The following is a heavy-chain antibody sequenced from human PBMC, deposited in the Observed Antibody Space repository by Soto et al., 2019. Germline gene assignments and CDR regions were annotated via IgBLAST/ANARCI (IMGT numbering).Heavy chain of an antibody. CDR3: AHILNRITIFGVVITHDAFDI. V-gene: IGHV2-5*02. CDR2: IYWDDDK. Sequence: ESGPTLVNPTQTLTLTCTFSGFSLSTSGVGVGWIRQPPGKALEWLALIYWDDDKRYSPSLKSRLTITKDTSKNQVVLTMTNMDPVDTATYYCAHILNRITIFGVVITHDAFDIWGQGTMVT. D-gene: IGHD3-3*01. J-gene: IGHJ3*02. CDR1: GFSLSTSGVG.